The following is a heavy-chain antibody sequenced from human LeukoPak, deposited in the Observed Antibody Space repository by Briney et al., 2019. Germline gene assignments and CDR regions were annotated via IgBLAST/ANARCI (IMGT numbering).Heavy chain of an antibody. D-gene: IGHD6-19*01. J-gene: IGHJ4*02. Sequence: PSETLSLTCTVSGGPISNYHWSWIRQPAGRGLEWIGQIHTNGNTNYNPPLKSRVTMSIDTLENQVSLTIMSVTAADTAIYYCARRGISTGWTFDYWGQGTLVTVSS. CDR1: GGPISNYH. CDR3: ARRGISTGWTFDY. V-gene: IGHV4-4*07. CDR2: IHTNGNT.